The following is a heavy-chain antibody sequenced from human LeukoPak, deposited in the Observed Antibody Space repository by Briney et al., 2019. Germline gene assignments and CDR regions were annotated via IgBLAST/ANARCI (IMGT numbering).Heavy chain of an antibody. CDR1: GGSISSGGYY. V-gene: IGHV4-31*03. CDR2: IYYSGST. D-gene: IGHD7-27*01. CDR3: ARQANWGSFDWFDP. J-gene: IGHJ5*02. Sequence: SETLSLTCTVSGGSISSGGYYWSWIRQHPGKGLEWIGYIYYSGSTYYNPSLKSRVTISLDTSKNQFSLKLNSVTAADTAVYYCARQANWGSFDWFDPWGQGTLVTVSS.